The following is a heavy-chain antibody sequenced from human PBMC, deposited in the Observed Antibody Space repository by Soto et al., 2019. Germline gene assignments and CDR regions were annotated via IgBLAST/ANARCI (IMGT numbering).Heavy chain of an antibody. Sequence: GSLRLSCAVSGFTFNDYAMSWVRQAPGKGLEWVSSIGRGDETTFYADSVKGRFTISRDNVRNALFLQMNSLRAEDTAIYYCTSLSSTWPRDYWGQGTLVTVSS. V-gene: IGHV3-23*01. CDR3: TSLSSTWPRDY. CDR1: GFTFNDYA. J-gene: IGHJ4*02. CDR2: IGRGDETT. D-gene: IGHD6-13*01.